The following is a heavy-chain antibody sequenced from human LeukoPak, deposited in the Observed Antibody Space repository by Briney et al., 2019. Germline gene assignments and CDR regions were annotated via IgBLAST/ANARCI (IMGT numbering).Heavy chain of an antibody. CDR2: IDSDGSRT. Sequence: GGSLRLSCAASGFTFSDYWMHWVRQAPGKGLVWVSSIDSDGSRTTYADSVKGRFTISRDNAKNTLYLQMNSLRAEDTALYYCARAGIVNDAFHIWGQGTMVTVSS. J-gene: IGHJ3*02. CDR1: GFTFSDYW. D-gene: IGHD3-16*02. CDR3: ARAGIVNDAFHI. V-gene: IGHV3-74*01.